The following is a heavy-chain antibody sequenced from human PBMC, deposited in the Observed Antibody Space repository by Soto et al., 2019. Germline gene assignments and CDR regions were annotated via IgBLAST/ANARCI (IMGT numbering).Heavy chain of an antibody. Sequence: GGSLKRPWAASGFTLSSQAMSCVRQSPGRGLEWVSAISGSGGSTYYADSVKGRFTISRDNSKNTLYLQMNSLRAEDTAVYYCAKGGYSYEAVIFDYWGQGTLVTVSS. CDR3: AKGGYSYEAVIFDY. D-gene: IGHD5-18*01. J-gene: IGHJ4*02. V-gene: IGHV3-23*01. CDR1: GFTLSSQA. CDR2: ISGSGGST.